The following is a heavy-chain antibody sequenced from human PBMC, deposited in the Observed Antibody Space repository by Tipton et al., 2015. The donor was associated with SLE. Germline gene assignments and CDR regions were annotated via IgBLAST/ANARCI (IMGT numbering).Heavy chain of an antibody. Sequence: LRLSCTVSGASVSSFCWNWIRQSPGKGLEWIGSIYYSGSTYYNPSLKSRVTISVDTSKNQFSLKLSSVTAADTAVYYCARVQAYEGFDPWGQGTLVTVSS. J-gene: IGHJ5*02. CDR2: IYYSGST. CDR3: ARVQAYEGFDP. D-gene: IGHD3-16*01. V-gene: IGHV4-59*02. CDR1: GASVSSFC.